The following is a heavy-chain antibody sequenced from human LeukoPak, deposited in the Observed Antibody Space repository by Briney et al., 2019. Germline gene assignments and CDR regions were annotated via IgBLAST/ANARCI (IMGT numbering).Heavy chain of an antibody. J-gene: IGHJ5*02. CDR1: GYTFTSYG. Sequence: ASVKVSCKASGYTFTSYGISWVRQAPGQGLEWMGWINPNSGGTNYAQKFQGRVTMTRDTSISTAYMELSRLRSGDTAVYYCARVEGWLFQRFDPWGQGTLVTVSS. V-gene: IGHV1-2*02. D-gene: IGHD5-24*01. CDR3: ARVEGWLFQRFDP. CDR2: INPNSGGT.